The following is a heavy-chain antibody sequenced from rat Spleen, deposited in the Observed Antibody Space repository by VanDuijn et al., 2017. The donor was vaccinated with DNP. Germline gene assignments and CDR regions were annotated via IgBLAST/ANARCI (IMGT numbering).Heavy chain of an antibody. J-gene: IGHJ3*01. V-gene: IGHV5-17*01. CDR1: GFTLSEYA. Sequence: DVQLVESGGGLVQPGRSLKLSCAASGFTLSEYAMAWVRQAPKKGLEWVANIIYDGTNTYYQDSVKGRFTISRDNTKSTLYLQMECLRYEDTATYYCARYGSYDNWFAQWGQGTLVTVSS. CDR3: ARYGSYDNWFAQ. D-gene: IGHD1-8*01. CDR2: IIYDGTNT.